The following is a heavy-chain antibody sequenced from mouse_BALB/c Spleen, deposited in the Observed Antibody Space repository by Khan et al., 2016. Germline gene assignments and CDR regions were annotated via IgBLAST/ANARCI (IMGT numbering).Heavy chain of an antibody. J-gene: IGHJ3*01. D-gene: IGHD1-1*01. CDR1: GDSITNGY. Sequence: EVQLQESGPSLVKPSQTLSLTCSVTGDSITNGYWNWIRKFPGNKLDYMGYISYSDSTYYTPSLKSRISITRDTSNNQYYLQLNSVTAEDTATYYCSRSAGISFAYWGQGTLVTVSA. CDR2: ISYSDST. CDR3: SRSAGISFAY. V-gene: IGHV3-8*02.